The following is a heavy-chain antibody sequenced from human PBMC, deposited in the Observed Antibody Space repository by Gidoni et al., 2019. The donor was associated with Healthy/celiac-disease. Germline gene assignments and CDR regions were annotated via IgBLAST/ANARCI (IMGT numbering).Heavy chain of an antibody. Sequence: QVQLVESGGGVVQPGRSLRLSCAASGFTFSSYAMHWVRPAPGKGLSWVAGISYDGSNKYYADSVKGRFTISRDNSKNALYLQMNSLRAEDTAVYYCARDRGSSWYQGYFDYWGQGTLVTVSS. CDR3: ARDRGSSWYQGYFDY. D-gene: IGHD6-13*01. J-gene: IGHJ4*02. V-gene: IGHV3-30-3*01. CDR2: ISYDGSNK. CDR1: GFTFSSYA.